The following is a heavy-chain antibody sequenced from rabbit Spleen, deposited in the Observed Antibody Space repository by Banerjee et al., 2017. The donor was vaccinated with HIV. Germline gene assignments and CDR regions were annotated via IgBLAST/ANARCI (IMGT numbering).Heavy chain of an antibody. J-gene: IGHJ4*01. CDR2: IDTGSATT. CDR3: ARNGANSYDL. CDR1: GFSFSSNYW. V-gene: IGHV1S45*01. D-gene: IGHD6-1*01. Sequence: QEQLEESGGDLVQPEGSLTLTCTASGFSFSSNYWICWVRQAPGKGLEWIGCIDTGSATTYYATWAKGRFTFSKTSSTTVTLQLTSLTAADTATYFCARNGANSYDLWGPGTLVTVS.